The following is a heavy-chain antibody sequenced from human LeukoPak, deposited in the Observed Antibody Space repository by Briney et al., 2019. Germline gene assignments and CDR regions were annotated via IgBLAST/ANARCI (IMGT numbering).Heavy chain of an antibody. CDR2: VYYSRST. CDR1: GGSVSSGDHY. Sequence: SETLSLTCAVSGGSVSSGDHYWSWIRQPPGKGLEWIGHVYYSRSTNSNASLRSRVTISLDTSKNQFSLKLSSVTAADTAVYYCARGVAAPGTGGLSWFDPWGQGTLVAVSS. J-gene: IGHJ5*02. CDR3: ARGVAAPGTGGLSWFDP. D-gene: IGHD6-13*01. V-gene: IGHV4-61*08.